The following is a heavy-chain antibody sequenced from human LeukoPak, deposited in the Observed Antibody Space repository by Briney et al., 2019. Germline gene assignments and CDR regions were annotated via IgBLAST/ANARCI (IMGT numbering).Heavy chain of an antibody. J-gene: IGHJ1*01. CDR1: GFTFDDYG. CDR2: MNWNGAST. D-gene: IGHD6-13*01. V-gene: IGHV3-20*04. Sequence: PGGSLRLSCVVSGFTFDDYGMSWVRQAPGKGLEWVSTMNWNGASTAYADSVKGRFTISRDNSKNTLYLQMNSLRAEDTAVYYCAKDVSIIAAAHFQHWGQGTLVTVSS. CDR3: AKDVSIIAAAHFQH.